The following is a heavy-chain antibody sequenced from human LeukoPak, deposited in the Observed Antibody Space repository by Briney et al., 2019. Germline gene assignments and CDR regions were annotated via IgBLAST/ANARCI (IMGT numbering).Heavy chain of an antibody. D-gene: IGHD6-6*01. CDR1: GFSFSSYA. Sequence: GGSLRLSCAASGFSFSSYAMSWVRQDPGEGLEWVSVISGSGDNTYYADSVKGRFTISRDNSKNMLYLQMNSLRAEDTAVYYCAKWKYSNSGIDDYWGQGTLVTVSS. CDR2: ISGSGDNT. CDR3: AKWKYSNSGIDDY. J-gene: IGHJ4*02. V-gene: IGHV3-23*01.